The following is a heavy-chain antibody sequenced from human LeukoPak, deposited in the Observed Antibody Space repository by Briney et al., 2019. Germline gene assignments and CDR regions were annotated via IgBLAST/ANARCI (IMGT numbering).Heavy chain of an antibody. CDR3: ARELITNNQCSSTSCYYYYYYMDV. CDR1: GYTFTSYD. V-gene: IGHV1-8*01. D-gene: IGHD2-2*01. J-gene: IGHJ6*03. CDR2: MNLNSGNT. Sequence: ASVKVSCKASGYTFTSYDINWVRQATGQGLEWMGWMNLNSGNTGYAQKFQGRVTMTRNTSISTAYMELSSLRSEDTAVYYCARELITNNQCSSTSCYYYYYYMDVWGKGTTVTVSS.